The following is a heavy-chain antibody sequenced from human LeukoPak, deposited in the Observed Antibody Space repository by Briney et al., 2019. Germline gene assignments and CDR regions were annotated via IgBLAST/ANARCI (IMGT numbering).Heavy chain of an antibody. V-gene: IGHV3-23*01. J-gene: IGHJ4*02. CDR1: GFTFSSYE. CDR2: ISGSGNRP. Sequence: GGSLRLSCAASGFTFSSYEMNWVRQAPGKGLEWVSVISGSGNRPYYADSVKGRFTISRDNSKNTLYLQMSSLRAEDTAIYYCAKGHNYGDYGIYFDFWGQGTLVTVSS. D-gene: IGHD4-17*01. CDR3: AKGHNYGDYGIYFDF.